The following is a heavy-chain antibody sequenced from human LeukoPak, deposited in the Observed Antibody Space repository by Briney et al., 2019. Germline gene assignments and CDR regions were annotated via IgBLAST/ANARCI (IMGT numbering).Heavy chain of an antibody. Sequence: GGSLRLSCAASGFTLSDYYMSWVRQAPGKGLEWVSYISSSSSYTNYADSVKGRFTISRDNAKNSLYLQMNSLRAEDTAVYYCARDSPWSVRYFDYWGQGTLVTVSS. CDR1: GFTLSDYY. CDR2: ISSSSSYT. D-gene: IGHD2-8*01. CDR3: ARDSPWSVRYFDY. J-gene: IGHJ4*02. V-gene: IGHV3-11*06.